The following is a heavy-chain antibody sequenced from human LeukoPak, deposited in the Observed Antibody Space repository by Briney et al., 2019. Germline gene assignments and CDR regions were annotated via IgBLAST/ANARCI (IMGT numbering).Heavy chain of an antibody. CDR3: AREGEGLDY. J-gene: IGHJ4*02. CDR2: IISGSYI. Sequence: GWALRLSFAASVLTFSSHSRNWVRQAPGKGLEWVSSIISGSYISYADSVTGRFTISRDNAKNSLYLQMNSLRAEDTAVYYCAREGEGLDYWGPGTLVTVSS. D-gene: IGHD3-10*01. CDR1: VLTFSSHS. V-gene: IGHV3-21*01.